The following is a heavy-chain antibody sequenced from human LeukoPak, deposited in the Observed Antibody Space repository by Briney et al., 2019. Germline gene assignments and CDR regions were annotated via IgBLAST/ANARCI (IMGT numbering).Heavy chain of an antibody. CDR2: INPSISET. Sequence: GESLKISCETSGYTFNNYWIGWVRQISGKGLEWMGIINPSISETRYTPSFQGQVTISADKSISTAYLQWSSLKASDTAMYYCARRLGYCSSTSCYERNWFDPWGQGTLVTVSS. J-gene: IGHJ5*02. CDR3: ARRLGYCSSTSCYERNWFDP. D-gene: IGHD2-2*01. V-gene: IGHV5-51*01. CDR1: GYTFNNYW.